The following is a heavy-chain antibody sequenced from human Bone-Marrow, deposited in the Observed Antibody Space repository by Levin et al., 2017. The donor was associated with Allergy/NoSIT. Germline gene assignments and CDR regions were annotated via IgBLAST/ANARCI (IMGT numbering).Heavy chain of an antibody. J-gene: IGHJ4*02. CDR1: GYTFTSYD. Sequence: ASVKVSCKASGYTFTSYDINWVRQATGQGLEWMGWMNPNSGNTGYAQKFQGRVTMTRNTSISTAYMELSSLRSEDTAVYYCARGPILDLDYYDSASEGDFDYWGQGTLVTVSS. CDR2: MNPNSGNT. V-gene: IGHV1-8*01. CDR3: ARGPILDLDYYDSASEGDFDY. D-gene: IGHD3-22*01.